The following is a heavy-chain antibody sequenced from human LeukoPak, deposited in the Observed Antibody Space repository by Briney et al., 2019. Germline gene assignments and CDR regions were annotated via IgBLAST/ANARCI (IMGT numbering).Heavy chain of an antibody. CDR1: GFTFSSYS. V-gene: IGHV3-48*01. J-gene: IGHJ4*02. D-gene: IGHD5-12*01. CDR2: ISSSSSTI. Sequence: PGGSLRLSCAASGFTFSSYSMNWVRQAPGKGLEWVSYISSSSSTIYYADSVKGRFTISRDNAKNSLYLQMNSLRAEDTAVYYCARDLSTSGYDRSLEMVWGQGTLVTVSS. CDR3: ARDLSTSGYDRSLEMV.